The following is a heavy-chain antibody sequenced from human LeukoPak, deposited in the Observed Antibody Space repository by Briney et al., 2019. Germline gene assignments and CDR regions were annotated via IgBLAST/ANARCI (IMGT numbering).Heavy chain of an antibody. CDR1: GFTFDDYA. Sequence: PGGSLRLSCAASGFTFDDYAMHWVRQAPGKGLEWVSGISWNSGSIGYADSAKGRFTISRDNAKNSLYLQMNSLRAEDTALYYCAKGLGGGYWYYFDYWGQGTLVTVSS. J-gene: IGHJ4*02. CDR3: AKGLGGGYWYYFDY. CDR2: ISWNSGSI. D-gene: IGHD5-18*01. V-gene: IGHV3-9*01.